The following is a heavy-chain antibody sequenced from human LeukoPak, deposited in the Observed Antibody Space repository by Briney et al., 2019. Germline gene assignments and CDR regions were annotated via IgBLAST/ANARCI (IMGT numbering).Heavy chain of an antibody. V-gene: IGHV3-30*04. CDR1: GFTFSSYA. J-gene: IGHJ5*02. D-gene: IGHD6-19*01. CDR3: ARGDSSGWYPSQNWFDP. CDR2: ISYDGSNK. Sequence: GGSLRLPCAASGFTFSSYAMHWVRQAPGKGLEWVAVISYDGSNKYYADSVKGRFTISRDNSKNTLYLQMNSLRVEDTAVYYCARGDSSGWYPSQNWFDPWGQGTLVTVSS.